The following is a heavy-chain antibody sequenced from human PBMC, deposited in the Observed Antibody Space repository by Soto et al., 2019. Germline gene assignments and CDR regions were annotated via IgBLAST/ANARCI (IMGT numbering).Heavy chain of an antibody. J-gene: IGHJ4*02. CDR3: AKDAVVPIVVPYS. CDR1: GFTFSNYA. D-gene: IGHD3-22*01. Sequence: EVQLLESGGGLVQPGGSLRLSCAASGFTFSNYAMSWVRQAPGKGLDWVSGISGGGGTTYFTDSVKGRFTVSRDNSMDTLYLPMDSLRAEDTAMYYCAKDAVVPIVVPYSWGQGTLVTVSS. CDR2: ISGGGGTT. V-gene: IGHV3-23*01.